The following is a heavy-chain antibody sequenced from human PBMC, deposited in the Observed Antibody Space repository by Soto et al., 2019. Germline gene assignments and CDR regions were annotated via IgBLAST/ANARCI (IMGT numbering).Heavy chain of an antibody. CDR2: IIPILDIP. Sequence: QVQLVQSGAEVKKPGSSVKVSCKASGGTFSRYTFTWVRQAPGQGLEWMGRIIPILDIPNYAQNFQGRVTITADKSTRTANMELSSLTCADTAAHYCARHFTGVLVLGTSTPGGDHYGWDVWGEGTTVTVSS. D-gene: IGHD2-8*02. V-gene: IGHV1-69*02. J-gene: IGHJ6*04. CDR1: GGTFSRYT. CDR3: ARHFTGVLVLGTSTPGGDHYGWDV.